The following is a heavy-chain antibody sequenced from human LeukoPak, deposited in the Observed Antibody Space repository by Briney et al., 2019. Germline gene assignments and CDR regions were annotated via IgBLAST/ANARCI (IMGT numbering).Heavy chain of an antibody. CDR3: ARKPRDYDFWSGYIN. CDR1: GFTFSDYY. CDR2: ISSSGSTI. D-gene: IGHD3-3*01. J-gene: IGHJ4*02. V-gene: IGHV3-11*01. Sequence: GGSLRLSCAASGFTFSDYYMSWIRQAPGKGLEWVSYISSSGSTIYYADSVKGRFTISRDNAKNSLYLQMNSLRAEDTAVYYCARKPRDYDFWSGYINWGQGTLVTVSS.